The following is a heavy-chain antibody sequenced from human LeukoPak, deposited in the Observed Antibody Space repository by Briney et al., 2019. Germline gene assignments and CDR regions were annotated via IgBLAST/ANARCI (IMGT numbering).Heavy chain of an antibody. CDR3: AKAWQRNWFDP. V-gene: IGHV3-23*01. J-gene: IGHJ5*02. CDR1: GFTFSSYA. CDR2: ISGSGGST. D-gene: IGHD6-25*01. Sequence: GGSLRLPCAASGFTFSSYAMSWVGQAPGKGLEGVSAISGSGGSTYYADSVKGRFTISRDNSKNTLYLQMNSLRAEDTAVYYCAKAWQRNWFDPWGQGTLVTVSS.